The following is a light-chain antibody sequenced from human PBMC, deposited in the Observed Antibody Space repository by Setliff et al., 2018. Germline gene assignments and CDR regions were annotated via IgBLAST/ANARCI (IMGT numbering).Light chain of an antibody. CDR1: NSDVGGYNY. CDR3: SSYEGTNNVV. CDR2: EVT. Sequence: QSALTQPAAVSGSPGQSITISCAGTNSDVGGYNYVSWYQQHPNKAPKLMIYEVTKRPSGVSDRFSGSKSGDTASLTVSGLQAEDEADYYCSSYEGTNNVVFGTGTKVTVL. J-gene: IGLJ1*01. V-gene: IGLV2-14*03.